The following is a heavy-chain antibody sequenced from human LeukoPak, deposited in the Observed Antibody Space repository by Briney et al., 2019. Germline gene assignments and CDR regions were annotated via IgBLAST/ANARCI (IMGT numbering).Heavy chain of an antibody. J-gene: IGHJ4*02. D-gene: IGHD4-23*01. V-gene: IGHV3-11*05. CDR2: ISSSSSYT. CDR3: AREVRKTTVVTAFDY. CDR1: GFTFSDYY. Sequence: GGSLRLSCAASGFTFSDYYMSWIRQAPGKGLEWVSYISSSSSYTNYADSVKGRFTISRDNAKNSLYLQMNSLRAEDTAVYYCAREVRKTTVVTAFDYWGQGTLVTVSS.